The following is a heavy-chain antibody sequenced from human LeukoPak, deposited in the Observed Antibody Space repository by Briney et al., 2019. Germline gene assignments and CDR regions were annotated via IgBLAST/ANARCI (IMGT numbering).Heavy chain of an antibody. CDR2: INSDGSST. J-gene: IGHJ4*02. V-gene: IGHV3-74*01. CDR1: GFTFSSYW. Sequence: PGGSLRLSCAASGFTFSSYWMHWVRQAPGKGLVWVSRINSDGSSTSYADSVKGRFTISRDNAKNTLYLQTNSLRAEDTAVYYCARDSLVAAAFDYWGQGTLVTVSS. D-gene: IGHD6-13*01. CDR3: ARDSLVAAAFDY.